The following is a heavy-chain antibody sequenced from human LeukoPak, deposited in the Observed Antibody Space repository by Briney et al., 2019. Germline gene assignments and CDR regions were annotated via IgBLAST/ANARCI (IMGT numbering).Heavy chain of an antibody. CDR1: GFTFDDYG. CDR3: ARDPYYGSGSYSTFEY. Sequence: GGALRLSCAAYGFTFDDYGMSWVRQAPGKGLEWVAGINWNGDSTGYADSVKGGFTISRDNAKNSLYLQMNSLRAEDTALYHCARDPYYGSGSYSTFEYWGQGTLVTVSS. D-gene: IGHD3-10*01. J-gene: IGHJ4*02. CDR2: INWNGDST. V-gene: IGHV3-20*01.